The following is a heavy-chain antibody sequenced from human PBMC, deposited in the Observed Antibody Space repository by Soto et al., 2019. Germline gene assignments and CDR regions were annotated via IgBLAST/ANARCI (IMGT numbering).Heavy chain of an antibody. Sequence: ASVKVSCKASGYSFTSFGISWVRQAPLRGLEWMGWISSYKGNTNYAQNLQDRLTMTTETSTRTVYMELRSLRSDDTAVYYCAREGGSGAGTHYYGMDVWGQGTTVTVSS. J-gene: IGHJ6*02. CDR1: GYSFTSFG. D-gene: IGHD1-1*01. CDR2: ISSYKGNT. V-gene: IGHV1-18*04. CDR3: AREGGSGAGTHYYGMDV.